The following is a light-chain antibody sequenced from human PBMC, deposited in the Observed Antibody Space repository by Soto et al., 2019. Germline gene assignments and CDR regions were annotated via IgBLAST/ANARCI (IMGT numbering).Light chain of an antibody. CDR3: QQRTSWPPWR. CDR1: QSVDSNF. J-gene: IGKJ1*01. CDR2: GAS. V-gene: IGKV3D-20*02. Sequence: EIGLTQSPGTLSLSRGERATLSCRANQSVDSNFLAWNQQKPGQAPRLLIYGASSRATGIPDRFSGSGSGTDFTLTISSLEPEDFAVYYCQQRTSWPPWRFGQGTKVDIK.